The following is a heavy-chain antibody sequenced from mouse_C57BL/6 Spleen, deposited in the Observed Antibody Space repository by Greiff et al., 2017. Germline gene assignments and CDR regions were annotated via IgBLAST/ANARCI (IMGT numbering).Heavy chain of an antibody. CDR2: ISYDGSN. V-gene: IGHV3-6*01. CDR1: GYSITSGYY. CDR3: ARKGSGGFAY. D-gene: IGHD3-2*02. J-gene: IGHJ3*01. Sequence: ESGPGLVKPSQPLSLTCSVTGYSITSGYYWNWIRQFPGNKLEWMGYISYDGSNNYNPSLKNRISITRDTSKNQFFLKLNSVTTEDTATYYCARKGSGGFAYWGQGTLVTVSA.